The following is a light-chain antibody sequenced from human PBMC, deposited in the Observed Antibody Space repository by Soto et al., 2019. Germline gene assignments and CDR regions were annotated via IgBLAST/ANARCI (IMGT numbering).Light chain of an antibody. V-gene: IGLV2-8*01. Sequence: QSVLTQPPSASGSPGQSVTISCTGTSSDVGDYNYVSWYQQHPGKAPKLMIYEVIKRPSGVPDRFSGSKSGNTASLTVSWLQADDEADYYCTSYSVMKTYVFGTVTVVTV. J-gene: IGLJ1*01. CDR3: TSYSVMKTYV. CDR1: SSDVGDYNY. CDR2: EVI.